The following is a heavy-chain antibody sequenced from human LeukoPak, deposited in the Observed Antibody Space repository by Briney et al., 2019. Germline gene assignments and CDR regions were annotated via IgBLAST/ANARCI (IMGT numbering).Heavy chain of an antibody. J-gene: IGHJ4*02. V-gene: IGHV3-48*03. CDR3: ASHRYYDILTGYYKGPNQFDY. CDR1: GFTFSSYE. CDR2: ISSSGSTI. Sequence: GGALRLSCAASGFTFSSYEMNWVRQAPGKGLDWVSYISSSGSTIYYADSVKGRFTISRDNAKNSLYLQMNSLRAEDTAVYYCASHRYYDILTGYYKGPNQFDYWGQGTLVTVSS. D-gene: IGHD3-9*01.